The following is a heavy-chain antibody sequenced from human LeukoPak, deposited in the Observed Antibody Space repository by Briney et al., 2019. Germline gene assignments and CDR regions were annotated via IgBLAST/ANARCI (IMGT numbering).Heavy chain of an antibody. V-gene: IGHV3-48*01. D-gene: IGHD3-3*01. CDR1: GFTISNYS. CDR2: ISSSSSTI. J-gene: IGHJ6*02. CDR3: AREYDFWSGYYPYYYYGMDV. Sequence: PGGSLRLSCAASGFTISNYSIDWVRQAPGKGLEWVSYISSSSSTIYYADSVKGRFTISRDNAKNSLYLQMNSLRAEDTAVYYCAREYDFWSGYYPYYYYGMDVWGQGTTVTVSS.